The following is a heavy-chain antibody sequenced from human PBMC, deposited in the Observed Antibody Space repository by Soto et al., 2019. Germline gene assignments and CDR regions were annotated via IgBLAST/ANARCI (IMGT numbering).Heavy chain of an antibody. CDR2: INSDGSST. CDR3: AKDNCISTSCYRLYNWFDP. D-gene: IGHD2-2*01. CDR1: GFTFRSYW. V-gene: IGHV3-74*01. J-gene: IGHJ5*02. Sequence: GGSLRLSCAASGFTFRSYWMQWVRQAPGKGLVWVSWINSDGSSTSYADSVKGRFTISRDNAKNTLYLQMNSLRAEDTAVYYCAKDNCISTSCYRLYNWFDPWGQGTLVTVSS.